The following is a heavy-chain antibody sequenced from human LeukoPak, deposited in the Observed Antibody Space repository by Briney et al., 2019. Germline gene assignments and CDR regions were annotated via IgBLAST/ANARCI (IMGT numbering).Heavy chain of an antibody. CDR1: GYTFTNYD. Sequence: ASVNVSCTASGYTFTNYDINWVRQATGQGLEWMGWMNPNSGNTGYAQNLQGRVTMTRDTSISTAYMELTSLRSEDTAVYYCARVYGEIDYWGQGTLVTVSS. J-gene: IGHJ4*02. D-gene: IGHD4/OR15-4a*01. V-gene: IGHV1-8*01. CDR3: ARVYGEIDY. CDR2: MNPNSGNT.